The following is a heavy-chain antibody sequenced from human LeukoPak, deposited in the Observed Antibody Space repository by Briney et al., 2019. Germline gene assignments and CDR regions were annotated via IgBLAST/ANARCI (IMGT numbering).Heavy chain of an antibody. Sequence: SETLSLTCAVYGGSFSGYYWSWIRQPPGKGLEWIGSIYYSGSTYYNPSLKSRVTISVDTSKNQFSLKLSSVTAADTAVYYCARDTNYGAGGFDYWGQGTLVTVSS. D-gene: IGHD3-10*01. CDR1: GGSFSGYY. CDR2: IYYSGST. V-gene: IGHV4-34*01. CDR3: ARDTNYGAGGFDY. J-gene: IGHJ4*02.